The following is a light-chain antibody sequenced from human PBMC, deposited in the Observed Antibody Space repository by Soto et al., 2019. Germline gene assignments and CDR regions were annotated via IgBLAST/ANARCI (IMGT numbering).Light chain of an antibody. CDR2: EAS. V-gene: IGKV3-11*01. Sequence: EIVLTQSPATLSLSPGERATLSCRASQSVSSYLAWYQQRPGQAPRLLIYEASNRATGIPARFSGSGSGTDFTLTISSLEPEEFALYYCQQRSNWPTTFGQGTKVEIK. CDR1: QSVSSY. CDR3: QQRSNWPTT. J-gene: IGKJ1*01.